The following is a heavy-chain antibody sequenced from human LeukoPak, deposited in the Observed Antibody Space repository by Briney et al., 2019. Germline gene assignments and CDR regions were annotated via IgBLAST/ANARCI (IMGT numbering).Heavy chain of an antibody. D-gene: IGHD6-25*01. CDR2: IDPDDSDT. V-gene: IGHV5-51*01. J-gene: IGHJ6*02. Sequence: GESLKISCKGSGYSFTSYWIGWVRQMPGKGPEWMGSIDPDDSDTRYSPSFQGQVTISADKSTSTAYLQWTSLKASDTAMYYCARQYSTGGYYYYYGMDVWGQGTTVTVSS. CDR1: GYSFTSYW. CDR3: ARQYSTGGYYYYYGMDV.